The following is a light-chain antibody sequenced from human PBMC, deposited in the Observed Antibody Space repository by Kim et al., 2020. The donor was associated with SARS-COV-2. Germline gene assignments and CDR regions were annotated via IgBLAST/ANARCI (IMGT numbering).Light chain of an antibody. CDR1: SSNIGSNY. J-gene: IGLJ2*01. CDR3: AAWDDSLSGRV. Sequence: QSVLTQPPSASGAPGQRVTISCSGSSSNIGSNYVYWYQQLPGTAPKLLIYSNNQRPSGVPDRFSGSKSGTSATLAISGLRSGDEADYYCAAWDDSLSGRVFGGGTQLTVL. CDR2: SNN. V-gene: IGLV1-47*02.